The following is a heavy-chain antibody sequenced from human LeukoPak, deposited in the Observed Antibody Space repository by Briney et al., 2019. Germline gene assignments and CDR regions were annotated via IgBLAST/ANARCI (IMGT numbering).Heavy chain of an antibody. CDR1: GYTFTSYY. Sequence: ASVKVSCKASGYTFTSYYMHWVRQAPGQGLEWMGIINPSGGSTSYAQKFQGRVTMTRDMSTSTVYMELSSLRSEDTAVYYCARVGDYYDSSGYYYGLNYYMDVWGKGTTVTVSS. V-gene: IGHV1-46*01. D-gene: IGHD3-22*01. CDR2: INPSGGST. J-gene: IGHJ6*03. CDR3: ARVGDYYDSSGYYYGLNYYMDV.